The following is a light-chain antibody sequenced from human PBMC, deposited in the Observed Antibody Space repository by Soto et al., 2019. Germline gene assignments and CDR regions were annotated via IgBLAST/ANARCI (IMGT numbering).Light chain of an antibody. CDR2: LGS. V-gene: IGKV2-28*01. J-gene: IGKJ4*01. CDR3: MQSLQTRLT. Sequence: DIVMTQSPLSLPVTPGEPASISCRSSQSLLHSTGNSYLDWYLQKPGQSPQLLIYLGSNRASGVPDRFSGSGSGTDFTLKISRVEAVDVGIYYCMQSLQTRLTFGGGTKVEIK. CDR1: QSLLHSTGNSY.